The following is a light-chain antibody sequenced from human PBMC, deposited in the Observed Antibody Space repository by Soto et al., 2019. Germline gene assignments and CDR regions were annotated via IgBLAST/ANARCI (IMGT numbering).Light chain of an antibody. Sequence: QSVLTQSPSASASLGASVKLTCTLSSGHSSYAIAWHQQQPEKGPRYLMKLNIDGSHSKGDGIPDRFSGSNSGAERYLTISSLQSEDEADYYCQTWDTDIRVFGGGTKLTVL. CDR1: SGHSSYA. CDR2: LNIDGSH. CDR3: QTWDTDIRV. J-gene: IGLJ3*02. V-gene: IGLV4-69*02.